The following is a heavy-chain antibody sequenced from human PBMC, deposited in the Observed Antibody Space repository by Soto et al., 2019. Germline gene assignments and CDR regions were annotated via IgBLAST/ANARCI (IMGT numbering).Heavy chain of an antibody. CDR3: ARVQDSGYDQIFDY. D-gene: IGHD5-12*01. J-gene: IGHJ4*02. Sequence: PSEPLSLTCTVSGGSVSSGRYYWSWIRQPPGKGLEWIGYIYYSGSTNYNPSLKSRVTISVDTSKNQFSLKLSSVTAADTAVYYCARVQDSGYDQIFDYWGQGTLVTVS. CDR2: IYYSGST. CDR1: GGSVSSGRYY. V-gene: IGHV4-61*01.